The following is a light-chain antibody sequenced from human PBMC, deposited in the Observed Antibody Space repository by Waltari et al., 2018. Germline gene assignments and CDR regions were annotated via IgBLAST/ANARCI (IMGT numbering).Light chain of an antibody. CDR2: DTS. Sequence: DIVLTQSPAILSLSPGERASLSCRASQSVTNYLAWYQQKPGQAPRLLIYDTSNRATGIPARFSSSGFATDFTLTISSLEPDDFAVYYCQQRRNWPLTFGGGTKVEIK. CDR1: QSVTNY. CDR3: QQRRNWPLT. J-gene: IGKJ4*01. V-gene: IGKV3-11*01.